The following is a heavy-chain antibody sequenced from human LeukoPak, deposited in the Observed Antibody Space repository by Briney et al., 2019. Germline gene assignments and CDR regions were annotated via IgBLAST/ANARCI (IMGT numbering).Heavy chain of an antibody. J-gene: IGHJ6*03. Sequence: PSQTLSHTCAVSGGSISSGCYSWSWIRQPPGKGLEWIGYIYYSGSTYHNPSLKSRLTISVDTSKNQFSLKLSSVPAADPAVYYCARVDSGYDYALYYYYYMDVWGKGTTVTVSS. CDR3: ARVDSGYDYALYYYYYMDV. V-gene: IGHV4-30-4*07. CDR2: IYYSGST. D-gene: IGHD5-12*01. CDR1: GGSISSGCYS.